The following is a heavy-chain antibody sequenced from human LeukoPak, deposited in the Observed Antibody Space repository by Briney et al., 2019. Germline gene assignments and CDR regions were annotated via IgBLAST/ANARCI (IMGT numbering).Heavy chain of an antibody. J-gene: IGHJ5*02. CDR2: IIPIFGTA. CDR1: GGTFSSYA. V-gene: IGHV1-69*05. Sequence: ASVKVSCKASGGTFSSYAISWVRQAPGQGLEWMGGIIPIFGTANYAQKSQGRVTITTDESTSTAYMELSSLRSEDTAVYYCAGEVQLERENWFDPWGQGTLVTVSS. CDR3: AGEVQLERENWFDP. D-gene: IGHD1-1*01.